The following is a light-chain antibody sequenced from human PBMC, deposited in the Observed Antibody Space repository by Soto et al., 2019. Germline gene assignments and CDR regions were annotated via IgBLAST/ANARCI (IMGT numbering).Light chain of an antibody. V-gene: IGLV1-44*01. Sequence: QSAPTQPPSASGTPGQRVTISCSGSSSNIGIHSVNWYQQLPGTAPKLLIYSNNQRPSGVPDRFSGSKSGTSASLAISGLQSADEADYYCATWDDSLNGPVFGAGTKLTVL. J-gene: IGLJ3*02. CDR2: SNN. CDR3: ATWDDSLNGPV. CDR1: SSNIGIHS.